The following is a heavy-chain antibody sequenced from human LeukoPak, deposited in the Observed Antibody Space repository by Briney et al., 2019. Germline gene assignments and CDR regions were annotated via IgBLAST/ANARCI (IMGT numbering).Heavy chain of an antibody. CDR3: AKDVSKYYDFWSGTSLLDY. D-gene: IGHD3-3*01. V-gene: IGHV3-30*02. Sequence: GGSLRLSCAASGFTFSSYGMHWVRQAPGKGLEWVAFIRYDGSNKYYADSVKGRFTISRDNSKNTLYLQMNSLRAEDTAVYYCAKDVSKYYDFWSGTSLLDYWGQGTLVTVSS. J-gene: IGHJ4*02. CDR1: GFTFSSYG. CDR2: IRYDGSNK.